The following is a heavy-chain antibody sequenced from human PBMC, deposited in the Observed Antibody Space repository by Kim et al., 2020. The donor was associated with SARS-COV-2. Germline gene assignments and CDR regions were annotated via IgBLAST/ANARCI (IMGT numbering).Heavy chain of an antibody. J-gene: IGHJ4*02. CDR1: GGSVSSGSYY. V-gene: IGHV4-61*01. CDR2: IYYSGST. D-gene: IGHD3-22*01. Sequence: SETLSLTCTVSGGSVSSGSYYWSWIRQPPGKGLEWIGYIYYSGSTNYNPSLKSRVTISVDTSKNQFSLKLSSVTAADTAVYYCARQSYYYDTPGSYYWGQGTLVTVSS. CDR3: ARQSYYYDTPGSYY.